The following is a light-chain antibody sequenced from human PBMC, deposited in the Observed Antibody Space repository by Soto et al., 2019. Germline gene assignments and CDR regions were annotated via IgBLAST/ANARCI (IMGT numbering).Light chain of an antibody. CDR1: SGDVGHYNY. Sequence: QSALTQPASVSGSPGQSITISCTGSSGDVGHYNYVSWYQQHPGKAPKLIIYEVTNRPSGVSNRFSGSKSVNTASLIISGLQSEDEADYYCTSYTTGRIWVFGGGTKVTVL. CDR2: EVT. J-gene: IGLJ3*02. CDR3: TSYTTGRIWV. V-gene: IGLV2-14*01.